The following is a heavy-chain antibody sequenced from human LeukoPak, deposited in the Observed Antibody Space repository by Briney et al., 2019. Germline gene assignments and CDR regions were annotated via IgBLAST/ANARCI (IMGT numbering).Heavy chain of an antibody. Sequence: PGGSLRLSCAASGFTFTDYWLSWVRQAPGKGLEWVANINRDGTAKNYVGSVKGRFTISTDNSKNSVYLQMSSLRAEDTAVYYCARSRWPEDFWGRGTLVTVSS. D-gene: IGHD4-23*01. CDR2: INRDGTAK. CDR3: ARSRWPEDF. V-gene: IGHV3-7*01. CDR1: GFTFTDYW. J-gene: IGHJ4*02.